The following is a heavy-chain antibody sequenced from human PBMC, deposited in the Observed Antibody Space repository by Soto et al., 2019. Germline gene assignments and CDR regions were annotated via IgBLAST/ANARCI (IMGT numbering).Heavy chain of an antibody. D-gene: IGHD2-15*01. J-gene: IGHJ4*02. CDR3: AKDRRKVVVAASFDY. CDR2: ISYDGSNK. CDR1: GFTFSSYG. V-gene: IGHV3-30*18. Sequence: QVQLVESGGGVVQPGRSLRLSCAASGFTFSSYGMHWVRQAPGKGLEWVAVISYDGSNKYYADSVKGRFTISRDNSKNTLYQQMNSLRAEDTAVYYCAKDRRKVVVAASFDYWGQGTLVTVSS.